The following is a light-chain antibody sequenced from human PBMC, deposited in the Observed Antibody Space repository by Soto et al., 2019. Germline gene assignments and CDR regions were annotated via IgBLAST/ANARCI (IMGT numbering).Light chain of an antibody. CDR3: QHYNNWPRT. CDR1: QSINNRY. V-gene: IGKV3D-15*01. CDR2: AAS. Sequence: PGERATLSCRASQSINNRYLAWYQQKPGQAPRLLIYAASSRATGIPDRFSGSGSGTDFTLTISSLQSEDFAVYYCQHYNNWPRTFGQGTKVEIK. J-gene: IGKJ1*01.